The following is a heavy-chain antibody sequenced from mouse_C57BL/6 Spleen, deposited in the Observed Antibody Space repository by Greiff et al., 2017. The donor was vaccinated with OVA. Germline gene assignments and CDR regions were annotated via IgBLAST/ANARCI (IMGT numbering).Heavy chain of an antibody. CDR2: ISSGGSYT. Sequence: EVQLQESGGDLVKPGGSLKLSCAASGFTFSSYGMSWVRQTPHKRLEWVATISSGGSYTYYPDSVKGRFTISRDNAKNTLYLLMSGLKAEDTAMYYGARSARVVADLEDWGQGTTLTVSS. CDR3: ARSARVVADLED. CDR1: GFTFSSYG. D-gene: IGHD1-1*01. J-gene: IGHJ2*01. V-gene: IGHV5-6*01.